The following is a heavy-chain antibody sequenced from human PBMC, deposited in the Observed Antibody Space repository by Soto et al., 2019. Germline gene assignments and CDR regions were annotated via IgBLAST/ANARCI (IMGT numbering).Heavy chain of an antibody. J-gene: IGHJ4*02. Sequence: EVQLVESGGGLVQPGGSLRLSCAASGFSFSSYNMNWVRQAPGKGLEWVSYISSSSSTIYYADSVKGRFTISRDNAKNSLYLQMNSLRDEDTAVYYCAGPRGYSYVLPDYWGQGTLVTVSS. CDR1: GFSFSSYN. V-gene: IGHV3-48*02. D-gene: IGHD5-18*01. CDR3: AGPRGYSYVLPDY. CDR2: ISSSSSTI.